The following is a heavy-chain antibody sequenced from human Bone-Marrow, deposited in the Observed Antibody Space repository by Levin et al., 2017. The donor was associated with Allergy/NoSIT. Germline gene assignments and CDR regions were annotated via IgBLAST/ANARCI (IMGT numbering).Heavy chain of an antibody. J-gene: IGHJ5*02. D-gene: IGHD4-23*01. CDR2: INVSGTT. V-gene: IGHV4-34*01. CDR1: GGSLSSAY. CDR3: ARGGGLVHGNNWFHP. Sequence: ASETLSLTCVVYGGSLSSAYYNWIRQPPGKGLEWIGEINVSGTTNYNSSLQSRATISADTSKNQFSLRLSYVTAADTAVYYCARGGGLVHGNNWFHPWGQGTLVTVSS.